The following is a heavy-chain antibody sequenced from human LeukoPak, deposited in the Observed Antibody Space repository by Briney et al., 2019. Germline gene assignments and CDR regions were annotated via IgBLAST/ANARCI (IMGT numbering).Heavy chain of an antibody. Sequence: GESLKISCKGSGYSFTSYWIGWVRQMPGKGLEWMGIIYPGDSDTRYSPSFQGQVTISADKSISTAYLRWSSLKASDTTMYYCARLGNGSGSPYYYYYMDVWGKGTTVTISS. CDR3: ARLGNGSGSPYYYYYMDV. V-gene: IGHV5-51*01. D-gene: IGHD3-10*01. J-gene: IGHJ6*03. CDR1: GYSFTSYW. CDR2: IYPGDSDT.